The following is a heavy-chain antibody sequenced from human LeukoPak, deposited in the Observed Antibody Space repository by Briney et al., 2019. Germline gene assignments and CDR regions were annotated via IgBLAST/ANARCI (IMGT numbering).Heavy chain of an antibody. CDR2: INPNSGGT. CDR1: GYTFTGYY. V-gene: IGHV1-2*02. D-gene: IGHD2-15*01. J-gene: IGHJ4*02. CDR3: ARDWTYCSGGSCYSGSYYFDY. Sequence: ASVKVSCKASGYTFTGYYMHWVRQAPGQGLEWMGWINPNSGGTNYAQKFQGRVTMTRDTSISTAYMELSRLRSDDTAVYYCARDWTYCSGGSCYSGSYYFDYWGQGTLVTVSS.